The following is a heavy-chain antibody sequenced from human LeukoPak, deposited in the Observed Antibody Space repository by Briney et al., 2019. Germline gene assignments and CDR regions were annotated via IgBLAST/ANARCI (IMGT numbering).Heavy chain of an antibody. CDR3: AREPLSSGYYSDY. CDR2: IYTSGST. V-gene: IGHV4-4*07. Sequence: PSETLSLTCTVSGGSISSYYWSWIRQPAGRGLEWIGRIYTSGSTNYNPSLKSRVTISVDKSKNQFSLKLSSVTAADTAVYYCAREPLSSGYYSDYWGQGTLVTVSS. CDR1: GGSISSYY. D-gene: IGHD3-22*01. J-gene: IGHJ4*02.